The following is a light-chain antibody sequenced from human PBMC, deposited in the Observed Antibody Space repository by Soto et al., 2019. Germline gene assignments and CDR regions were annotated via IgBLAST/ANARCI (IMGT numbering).Light chain of an antibody. CDR2: GNS. J-gene: IGLJ2*01. CDR1: SPNIGAVFD. CDR3: QSYDSSLRGVV. Sequence: QSVLTQPPSVSGAPGRRAPTPGPGSSPNIGAVFDVHWNQQLPGTAPKLLFYGNSNRPSGVPDRFSGSKSGTSASLAITGLQAEDEADYYCQSYDSSLRGVVFGGGTQLTVL. V-gene: IGLV1-40*01.